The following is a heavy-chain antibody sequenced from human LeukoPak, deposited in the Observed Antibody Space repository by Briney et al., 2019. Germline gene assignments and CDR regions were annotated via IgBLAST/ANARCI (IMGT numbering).Heavy chain of an antibody. J-gene: IGHJ5*02. CDR3: ASGYGSGWFDA. V-gene: IGHV4-31*03. D-gene: IGHD5-18*01. CDR1: GASVSSGRYY. CDR2: NVDSEKI. Sequence: SETLSLTCTVSGASVSSGRYYWSWIRQHPGKGLEWIAYNVDSEKIYYNPSLKSRLILSLDTSENQFSLNLSSMTAADTAVYFCASGYGSGWFDAWGQGTLVAVSS.